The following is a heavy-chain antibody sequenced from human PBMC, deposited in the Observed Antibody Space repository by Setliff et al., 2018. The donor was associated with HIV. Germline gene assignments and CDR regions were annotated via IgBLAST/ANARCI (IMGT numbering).Heavy chain of an antibody. CDR2: IYHSGTT. Sequence: SETLSLTCAVSGYSISSGYYWGWIRQPPGKGLEWVGSIYHSGTTYYNPSLKSRVTISVDTSKHQFSLRLSSVTAADTAVYYCARGVRDNSGWSSYYFDYWGQGTLVTVSS. D-gene: IGHD6-19*01. CDR1: GYSISSGYY. J-gene: IGHJ4*02. CDR3: ARGVRDNSGWSSYYFDY. V-gene: IGHV4-38-2*01.